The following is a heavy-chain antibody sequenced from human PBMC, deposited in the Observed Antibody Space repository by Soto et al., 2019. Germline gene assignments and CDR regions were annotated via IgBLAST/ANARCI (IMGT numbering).Heavy chain of an antibody. V-gene: IGHV1-69*13. J-gene: IGHJ4*02. CDR2: IIPIFGTA. D-gene: IGHD5-12*01. CDR1: GGTFSSYA. CDR3: VRDSAIGSTFSGYDVIDY. Sequence: GASVKVSCKASGGTFSSYAISWVRQAPGQGLEWMGGIIPIFGTANYAQKFQGRATITADESTITAYMELSSLRSEDAAVYYCVRDSAIGSTFSGYDVIDYWGQGALV.